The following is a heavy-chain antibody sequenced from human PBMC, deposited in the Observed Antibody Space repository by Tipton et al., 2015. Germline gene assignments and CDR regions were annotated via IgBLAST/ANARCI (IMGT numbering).Heavy chain of an antibody. Sequence: QLVQSGDEVKKPGASVKVSCKDSGYTFTDYHISWVRQAPGQGLEWMGWISAYSGYRIYAQNLLGRVTMNTDTSTSTAYMELGSLRSDDTSVYYCARHQVLGATPFDSWGQGNLVTVSS. J-gene: IGHJ4*02. D-gene: IGHD2-15*01. V-gene: IGHV1-18*01. CDR3: ARHQVLGATPFDS. CDR1: GYTFTDYH. CDR2: ISAYSGYR.